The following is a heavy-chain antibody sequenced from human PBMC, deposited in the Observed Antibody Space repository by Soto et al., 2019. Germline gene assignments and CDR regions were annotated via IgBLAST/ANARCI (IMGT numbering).Heavy chain of an antibody. V-gene: IGHV1-69*01. CDR2: IIPIFVTA. CDR1: GGTFSSYA. Sequence: QVQLVQSGAEVKKPGSSVKVSCKASGGTFSSYAISWVRQAPGQGLEWMGGIIPIFVTANYAQKFQARVTITADESTSTAYMELSSLRSEDTAVYYCAKSGYYTNYYYGMDVWGQGTTVTVSS. CDR3: AKSGYYTNYYYGMDV. J-gene: IGHJ6*02. D-gene: IGHD3-3*01.